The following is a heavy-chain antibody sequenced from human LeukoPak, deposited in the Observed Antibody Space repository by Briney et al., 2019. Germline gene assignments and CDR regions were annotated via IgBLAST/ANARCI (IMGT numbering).Heavy chain of an antibody. J-gene: IGHJ5*02. CDR3: ARGQGYCSSTSCYTSFDP. V-gene: IGHV4-34*01. CDR2: INHSGST. CDR1: GGSFSGYY. D-gene: IGHD2-2*02. Sequence: SETLSLTCAVYGGSFSGYYWSWIRQPPGKGLEWIGEINHSGSTNYNLSLKSRVTISVDTSKNQFSLKLSSVTAADTAVYYCARGQGYCSSTSCYTSFDPWGQGTLVTVSS.